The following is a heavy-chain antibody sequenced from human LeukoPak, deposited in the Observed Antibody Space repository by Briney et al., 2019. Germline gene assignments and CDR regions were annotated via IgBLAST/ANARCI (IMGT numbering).Heavy chain of an antibody. V-gene: IGHV4-31*03. J-gene: IGHJ5*02. D-gene: IGHD3-16*01. CDR3: AGAPYDYVWGGFYNWFDP. Sequence: SQTLSLTCTVSGGSISSGGYYWSWIRQHPGKGLEWIGYIYYSGSTYYNPSLKSRVTISVDTSKNQFSLKLSSVTAADTAVYYCAGAPYDYVWGGFYNWFDPWGQGTLVTVSS. CDR2: IYYSGST. CDR1: GGSISSGGYY.